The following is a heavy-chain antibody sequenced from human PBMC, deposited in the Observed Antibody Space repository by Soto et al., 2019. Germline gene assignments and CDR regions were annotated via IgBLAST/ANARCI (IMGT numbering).Heavy chain of an antibody. Sequence: PGGSLRLSCAASGFTVSSNYMSWVRQAPGKGLEWVAVISYDGSDKYYADSVRGRFTISRDDSKNTLYLQMNSLRAEDTAVYYCAKTAGYDYVWGSSGLDPWGQGTLVTVSS. J-gene: IGHJ5*02. CDR3: AKTAGYDYVWGSSGLDP. V-gene: IGHV3-30*18. CDR2: ISYDGSDK. CDR1: GFTVSSNY. D-gene: IGHD3-16*01.